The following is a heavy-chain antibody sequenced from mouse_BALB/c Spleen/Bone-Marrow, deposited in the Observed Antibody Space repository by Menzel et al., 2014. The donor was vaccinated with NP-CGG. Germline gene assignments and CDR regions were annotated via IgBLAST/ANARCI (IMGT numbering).Heavy chain of an antibody. D-gene: IGHD2-4*01. CDR3: ARDINYDIYWYFDV. Sequence: DVQLQESGGGLVQPGGSLRLSCATSGFTFTDYYMSWVRQPPGKALEWLGFIRNKAKGYTSENSASVKGRFTISGDNSQSILYLQMNTLRAEDSATYYCARDINYDIYWYFDVWGARTTVTVSS. J-gene: IGHJ1*01. CDR1: GFTFTDYY. V-gene: IGHV7-3*02. CDR2: IRNKAKGYTS.